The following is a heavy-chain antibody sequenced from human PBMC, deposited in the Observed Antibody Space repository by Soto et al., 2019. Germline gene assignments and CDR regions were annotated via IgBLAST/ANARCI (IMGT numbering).Heavy chain of an antibody. D-gene: IGHD3-10*01. J-gene: IGHJ4*02. CDR1: GDSVSSNSVA. CDR3: VASNFHSGTHY. Sequence: PSQTLSLTCAIFGDSVSSNSVAWNWIRQSPSRGLEWLGRTYYRSKWYNEYAVSVRSRITINPDTSKNQFSLQLNSVTPEDSAVYYCVASNFHSGTHYWGQGTLVTVSS. V-gene: IGHV6-1*01. CDR2: TYYRSKWYN.